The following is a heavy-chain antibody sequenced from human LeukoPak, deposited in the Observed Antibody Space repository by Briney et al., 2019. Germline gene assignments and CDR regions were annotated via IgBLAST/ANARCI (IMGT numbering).Heavy chain of an antibody. CDR3: ATTGPGIAAAARPPYYYYYMDV. CDR1: GFTFSGSA. Sequence: PGGSLRLSCAASGFTFSGSAMHWVRQASGKGLGWVGRIRSKANSYATAYAASVKGRFTISRDDSKNTAYLQMNSLKTEDTAVYYCATTGPGIAAAARPPYYYYYMDVWGKGTTVTVSS. J-gene: IGHJ6*03. CDR2: IRSKANSYAT. D-gene: IGHD6-13*01. V-gene: IGHV3-73*01.